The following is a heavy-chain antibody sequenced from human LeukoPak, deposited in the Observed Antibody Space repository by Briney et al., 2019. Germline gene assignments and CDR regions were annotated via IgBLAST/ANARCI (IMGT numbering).Heavy chain of an antibody. V-gene: IGHV1-18*01. J-gene: IGHJ6*02. CDR2: ISAYNGNT. D-gene: IGHD3-10*01. Sequence: ASVKVSCKASGYTFTSYGISWVRQAPGQGLEWMGWISAYNGNTNYAQKLQGRVTMTTDTSTSTAYMELRSLRSDDTAVYYCARDRSYYYGSGSRRYYYYGMDVWGQGTTVTVSS. CDR1: GYTFTSYG. CDR3: ARDRSYYYGSGSRRYYYYGMDV.